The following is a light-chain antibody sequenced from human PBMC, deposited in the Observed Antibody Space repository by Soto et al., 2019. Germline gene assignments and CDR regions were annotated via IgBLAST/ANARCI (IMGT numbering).Light chain of an antibody. CDR1: QGISNY. Sequence: DIQMTQSPSSLSASVGDRVTISCRASQGISNYLSWYHQKPGKVPELLIYAASTLHSGVPSRFSCSGSGTDFTRTISSLEPEDGASYYCQKYSSAPWTFGQENKVEIK. J-gene: IGKJ1*01. CDR2: AAS. CDR3: QKYSSAPWT. V-gene: IGKV1-27*01.